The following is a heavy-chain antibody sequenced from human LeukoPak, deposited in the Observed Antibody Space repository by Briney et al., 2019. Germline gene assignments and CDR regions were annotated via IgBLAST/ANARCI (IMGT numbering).Heavy chain of an antibody. J-gene: IGHJ4*02. CDR3: ARHRFGHLFDS. CDR2: TSYSGST. CDR1: GDSVSSYY. D-gene: IGHD3-16*01. Sequence: SETLSLTCTVSGDSVSSYYWNWIRQPPGKGLEWIGYTSYSGSTNYNPSLKSRVTISVDTSKNQFSLKLSSVTAADTAVYYCARHRFGHLFDSWGQGTLVIVSS. V-gene: IGHV4-59*02.